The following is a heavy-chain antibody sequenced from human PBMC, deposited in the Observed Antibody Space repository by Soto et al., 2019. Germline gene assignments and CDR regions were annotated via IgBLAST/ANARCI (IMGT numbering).Heavy chain of an antibody. Sequence: SETLSLTCSVSGGSMSPNYWTWIRQAPGKGLEWIGYIYYAGTTSYNPSLKNRVTISLDTSKNQFSLELTSVTPADTAVYFCARLGAYYKALDPGGRGTLDTVSS. CDR1: GGSMSPNY. J-gene: IGHJ5*02. V-gene: IGHV4-59*08. CDR2: IYYAGTT. D-gene: IGHD3-3*01. CDR3: ARLGAYYKALDP.